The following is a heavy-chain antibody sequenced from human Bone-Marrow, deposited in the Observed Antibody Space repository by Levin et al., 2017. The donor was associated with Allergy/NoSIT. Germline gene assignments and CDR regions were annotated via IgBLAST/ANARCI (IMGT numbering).Heavy chain of an antibody. CDR3: AKVHVPWYFDL. V-gene: IGHV3-23*01. CDR1: GFTFSDSA. J-gene: IGHJ2*01. Sequence: PGGSLRLSCAASGFTFSDSAMSWVRQAPGKGLEWVSTITGGAAATYYADSVKGRFTISRDNSKNTLFLQMNSLRADDTAVYFCAKVHVPWYFDLWGRGTLVTVSS. CDR2: ITGGAAAT.